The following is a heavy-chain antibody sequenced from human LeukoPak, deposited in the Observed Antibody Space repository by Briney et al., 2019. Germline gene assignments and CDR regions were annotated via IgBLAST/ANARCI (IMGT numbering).Heavy chain of an antibody. CDR1: GGSISRYY. CDR3: ARYSGNYYYYFDY. V-gene: IGHV4-59*01. Sequence: SETLSLTCTVSGGSISRYYWNWIRQPPGKGLEWIGFIYDTGTSNYNPSLESRVTISVDTSKNQFSLKLRSVTAADTAVYYCARYSGNYYYYFDYWGQGTLVTVSS. D-gene: IGHD1-26*01. J-gene: IGHJ4*02. CDR2: IYDTGTS.